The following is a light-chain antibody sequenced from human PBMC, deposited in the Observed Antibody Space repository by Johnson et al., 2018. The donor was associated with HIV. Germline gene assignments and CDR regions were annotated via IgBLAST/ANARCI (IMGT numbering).Light chain of an antibody. J-gene: IGLJ1*01. CDR2: ENN. V-gene: IGLV1-51*02. CDR1: SSNIGKNY. Sequence: QSVLTQPPSVSAAPGQKVIISCSGSSSNIGKNYVSWYQQVPGTAPKLLIYENNKRPSGIPDRFSGSKSGTSATLGITGLQTGDEADYYCGTWDSSLSAGVFGTWTGVTVL. CDR3: GTWDSSLSAGV.